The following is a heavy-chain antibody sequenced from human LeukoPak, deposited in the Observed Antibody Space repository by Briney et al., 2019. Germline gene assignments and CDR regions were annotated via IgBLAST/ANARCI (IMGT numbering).Heavy chain of an antibody. CDR1: GGSISSSSYY. J-gene: IGHJ5*02. V-gene: IGHV4-39*01. CDR2: IYYSGRT. Sequence: SETLSLTCTVSGGSISSSSYYWGWIRQPPGKGLEWIGNIYYSGRTYYNASLKSRVTISVDTSKNQFSLKLSSVTAADTAVYYCARIEFLEWLRANCFDPGGQGTLVTVSS. CDR3: ARIEFLEWLRANCFDP. D-gene: IGHD3-3*01.